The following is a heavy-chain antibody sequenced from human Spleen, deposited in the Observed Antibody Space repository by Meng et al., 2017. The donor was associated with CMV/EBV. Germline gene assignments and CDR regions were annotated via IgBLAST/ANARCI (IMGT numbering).Heavy chain of an antibody. CDR2: INHSGST. Sequence: SLTCAVYGGTFSGYYWSWIRQPPGKGLEWIGEINHSGSTNYNPSLKSRVTISVDTSKNQFSLKLSSVTAADTAVYYCARDAAAGLEHWGQGTLVTVSS. CDR1: GGTFSGYY. D-gene: IGHD6-13*01. V-gene: IGHV4-34*01. CDR3: ARDAAAGLEH. J-gene: IGHJ1*01.